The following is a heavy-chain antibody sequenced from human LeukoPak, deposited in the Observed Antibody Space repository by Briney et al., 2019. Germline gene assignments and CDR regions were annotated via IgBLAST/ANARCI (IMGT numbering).Heavy chain of an antibody. CDR1: GGSISSTTYY. J-gene: IGHJ4*02. V-gene: IGHV4-39*07. D-gene: IGHD3-16*01. CDR2: INHSGST. CDR3: ARPRGSYFDY. Sequence: PSEILSLTCTVSGGSISSTTYYWGWIRQPPGKGLEWIGEINHSGSTNYNPSLKSRVTISVDTSKNQFSLKLSSVTAADTAVYYCARPRGSYFDYWGQGTLVTVSS.